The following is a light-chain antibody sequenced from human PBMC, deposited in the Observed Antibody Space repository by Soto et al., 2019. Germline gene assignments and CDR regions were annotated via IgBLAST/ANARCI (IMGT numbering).Light chain of an antibody. CDR2: EVS. CDR3: TSDVGSNIWV. V-gene: IGLV2-8*01. Sequence: QSALTQPPSASGSPGQSVTIPCTGTSSDVGAYKYVSWYQQYPGKAPKLMIYEVSKRPSGVPDRFSGCKSCNTASLTVSGLQAEDEADYYRTSDVGSNIWVFGGGTKLSVL. CDR1: SSDVGAYKY. J-gene: IGLJ3*02.